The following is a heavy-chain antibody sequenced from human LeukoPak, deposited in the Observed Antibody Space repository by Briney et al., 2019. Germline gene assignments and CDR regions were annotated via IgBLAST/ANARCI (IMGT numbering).Heavy chain of an antibody. CDR3: ARGILGFGELCNY. D-gene: IGHD3-10*01. V-gene: IGHV5-51*01. CDR1: AYSFTSYW. J-gene: IGHJ4*02. Sequence: GESLKISCKASAYSFTSYWIGWVRQMPGKGLEWMGIIYPGDSDTRYSPSFQGQVTISADKSISTAYLQWSSLTASDTAMYYCARGILGFGELCNYWGQGTLVTVSS. CDR2: IYPGDSDT.